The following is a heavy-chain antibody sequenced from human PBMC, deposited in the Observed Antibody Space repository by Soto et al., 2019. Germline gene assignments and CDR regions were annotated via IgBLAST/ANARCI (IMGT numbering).Heavy chain of an antibody. V-gene: IGHV4-30-2*01. CDR2: IFASGTT. J-gene: IGHJ4*02. CDR3: ARSREFDY. Sequence: SETLSLTCGVSGGSLSGATYSWNWIRQPPGKGLEWIGYIFASGTTYYNPSLKSRVTISIDVSKNQFSLSLRSLTAADTAVYYCARSREFDYWSQGTLVTVSS. CDR1: GGSLSGATYS.